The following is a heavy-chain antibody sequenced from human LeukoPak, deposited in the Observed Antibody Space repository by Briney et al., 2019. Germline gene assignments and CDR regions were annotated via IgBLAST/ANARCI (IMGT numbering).Heavy chain of an antibody. V-gene: IGHV3-30*02. CDR2: IRYDGSNK. CDR3: AKDRLRVSYYYDSSGYYMGFDY. J-gene: IGHJ4*02. D-gene: IGHD3-22*01. Sequence: GGPLRLSCAASGFTFSSYGMHWVRQAPGKGLEWVAFIRYDGSNKYYADSVKGRFTISRDNSKNTLYLQMNSLRAEDTAVYYCAKDRLRVSYYYDSSGYYMGFDYWGQGTLVTVSS. CDR1: GFTFSSYG.